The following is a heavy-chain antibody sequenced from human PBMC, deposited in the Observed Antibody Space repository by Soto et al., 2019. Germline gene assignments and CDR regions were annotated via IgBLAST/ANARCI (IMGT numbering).Heavy chain of an antibody. J-gene: IGHJ6*02. V-gene: IGHV4-59*01. CDR3: ARLDRPYYYYYGMDV. CDR2: MYKTGST. Sequence: PSETLSLTCTVSGGSISSAYWSWIRQPPGEGLEWIGYMYKTGSTVYNPSLKSRVTISVDTSKNQFYLKVNSVTAADTAVYYCARLDRPYYYYYGMDVWGQGTTVTV. CDR1: GGSISSAY.